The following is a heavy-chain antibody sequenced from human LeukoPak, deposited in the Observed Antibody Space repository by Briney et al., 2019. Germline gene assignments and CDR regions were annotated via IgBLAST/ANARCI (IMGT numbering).Heavy chain of an antibody. D-gene: IGHD3-22*01. CDR1: GGSVTSGDYY. CDR2: FYYSGST. CDR3: ANSPMYYDTSGYSFFDY. J-gene: IGHJ4*02. V-gene: IGHV4-30-4*01. Sequence: SETLTLTCTVSGGSVTSGDYYWSWIRQPPGKGLEWIGYFYYSGSTSYCPSLKSRVTISADTSKNQFSLKLNSVTAADTAVYYCANSPMYYDTSGYSFFDYWGQGTLVTVSS.